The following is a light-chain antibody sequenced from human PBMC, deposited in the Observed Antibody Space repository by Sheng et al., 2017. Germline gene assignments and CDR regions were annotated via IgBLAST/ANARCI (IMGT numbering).Light chain of an antibody. CDR3: QQYGSSPLT. Sequence: EFVLTQSPATLSLSPGERATLSCRASESVESYLAWYQQKPGQAPRLLIYDAFYRATGIPDRFSGSGSGTDFTLTISSLEPEDFAVYYCQQYGSSPLTFGGGTKV. V-gene: IGKV3-20*01. CDR2: DAF. J-gene: IGKJ4*01. CDR1: ESVESY.